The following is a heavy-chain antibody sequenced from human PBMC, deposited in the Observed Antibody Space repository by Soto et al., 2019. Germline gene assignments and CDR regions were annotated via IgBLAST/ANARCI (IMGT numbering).Heavy chain of an antibody. CDR2: IYYSGST. CDR3: ARHTPAISILDH. V-gene: IGHV4-39*01. D-gene: IGHD2-15*01. CDR1: GGSISSSSYY. J-gene: IGHJ4*02. Sequence: QLQLQESGPGLVKPSETLSLTCTVSGGSISSSSYYWGWIRQPPGKGLEWIGSIYYSGSTYYNPSLKSRVTISVDTSKNQFSLKLSSVTAADTAVYYCARHTPAISILDHWGQGTLVTVSS.